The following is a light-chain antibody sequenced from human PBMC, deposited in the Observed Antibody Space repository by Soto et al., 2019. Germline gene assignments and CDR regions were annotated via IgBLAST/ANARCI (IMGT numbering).Light chain of an antibody. CDR3: QQYNNWPPLFT. J-gene: IGKJ3*01. CDR2: GAS. CDR1: QSVSSN. V-gene: IGKV3-15*01. Sequence: EIVMTQSPATLSVSPGERATLSCRASQSVSSNLAWYQQKPGQAPRLLIYGASTRATGIPARFSGSVSGTEFTLTISSLQSEDFAVYYCQQYNNWPPLFTFGPGNKVDIK.